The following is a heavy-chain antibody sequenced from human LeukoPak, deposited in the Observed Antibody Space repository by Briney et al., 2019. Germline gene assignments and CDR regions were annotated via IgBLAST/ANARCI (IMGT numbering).Heavy chain of an antibody. D-gene: IGHD4-17*01. J-gene: IGHJ4*02. Sequence: ASVKVSCKASGGTFSSYAISWVRQAPGQGLEWMGRIIPILGIANYAQKFQGRVTITADKSTSTAYMELSSLRSEDTAVHYCARDRHDYGDYYFDYWGQGTLVTVSS. CDR2: IIPILGIA. CDR1: GGTFSSYA. V-gene: IGHV1-69*04. CDR3: ARDRHDYGDYYFDY.